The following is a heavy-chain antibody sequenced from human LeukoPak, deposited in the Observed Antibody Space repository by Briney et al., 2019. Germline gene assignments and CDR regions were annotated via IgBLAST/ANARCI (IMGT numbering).Heavy chain of an antibody. Sequence: SETLSLTCTVSGGSISSSSYYWGWIRQPPGKGLEWIGNIYYSGITYYNPSLKSRVIISVDTSKDQFSLKLSSVTAADTAVYSCARVSGSYSSSWPNYFDYWGQGTLVTVSS. D-gene: IGHD6-13*01. J-gene: IGHJ4*02. V-gene: IGHV4-39*07. CDR2: IYYSGIT. CDR3: ARVSGSYSSSWPNYFDY. CDR1: GGSISSSSYY.